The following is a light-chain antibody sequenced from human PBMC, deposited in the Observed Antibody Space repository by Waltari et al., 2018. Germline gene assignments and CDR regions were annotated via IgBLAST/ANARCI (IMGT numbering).Light chain of an antibody. V-gene: IGKV2-28*01. J-gene: IGKJ4*01. CDR2: LAS. Sequence: EIVMTQSPLSLSVTPGEPASISCRSSQSLLHSNGNTYLDWFLQKPGQTPQLLIDLASNRASGVPDRFSASGSGTDFTLKISRVEAEDVGRYYGMQGTHDLTFGGGTRVEIK. CDR3: MQGTHDLT. CDR1: QSLLHSNGNTY.